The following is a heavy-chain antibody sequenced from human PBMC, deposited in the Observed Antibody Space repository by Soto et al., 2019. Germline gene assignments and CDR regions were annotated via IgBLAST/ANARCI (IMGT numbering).Heavy chain of an antibody. CDR2: ITATGDRT. D-gene: IGHD3-22*01. CDR3: ATMNGYFEY. J-gene: IGHJ4*02. V-gene: IGHV3-23*01. Sequence: GGSLRLSCADSGFRFGSYSMSWVHQTPGKGLEWVAAITATGDRTYYADSVTGRFTISRDNSKKTHYLQMTSLRAEDTAMYYCATMNGYFEYWGQGTPVTVSS. CDR1: GFRFGSYS.